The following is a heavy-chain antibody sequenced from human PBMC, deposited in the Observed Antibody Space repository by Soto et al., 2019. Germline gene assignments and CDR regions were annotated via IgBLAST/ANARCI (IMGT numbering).Heavy chain of an antibody. D-gene: IGHD1-26*01. J-gene: IGHJ6*02. CDR2: INTNTGNP. V-gene: IGHV7-4-1*01. CDR3: AREGGATTKSNYYYGMDV. CDR1: GYTFTSYA. Sequence: ASVKVSCKASGYTFTSYAMNWVRQAPGQGLEWMGWINTNTGNPTYAQGFTGRFVFSLDTSVSTAYLQICSLKAEDTAVYYCAREGGATTKSNYYYGMDVWGQGTTVTVSS.